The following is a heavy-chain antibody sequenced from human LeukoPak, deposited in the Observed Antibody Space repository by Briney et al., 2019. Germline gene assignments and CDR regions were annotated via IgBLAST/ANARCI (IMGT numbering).Heavy chain of an antibody. Sequence: GGSLRLPCAASGFTFSSYSMNWVRQAPGKGLEWVSSISSSSSYIYYADSVKGRFTISRDNAKNSLYLQMNSLRAEDTAVYYCARGPYYYDSSGSHHLDIWGQGTMVTVSS. J-gene: IGHJ3*02. CDR3: ARGPYYYDSSGSHHLDI. V-gene: IGHV3-21*01. CDR2: ISSSSSYI. CDR1: GFTFSSYS. D-gene: IGHD3-22*01.